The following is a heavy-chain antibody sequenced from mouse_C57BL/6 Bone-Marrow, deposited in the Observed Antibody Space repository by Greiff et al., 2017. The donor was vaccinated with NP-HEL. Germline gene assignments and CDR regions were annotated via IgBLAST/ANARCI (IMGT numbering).Heavy chain of an antibody. V-gene: IGHV14-4*01. J-gene: IGHJ1*03. CDR3: TTDYYGSYWYFDV. CDR2: IDPENGDT. Sequence: EVQLQQSGAELVRPGASVKLSCTASGFNIKDDYMHWVKQRPEQGLEWIGWIDPENGDTEYASQFQGKATITADTSSNTAYLQLSSLTSEDTSVYYCTTDYYGSYWYFDVWGTGTTVRLL. D-gene: IGHD1-1*01. CDR1: GFNIKDDY.